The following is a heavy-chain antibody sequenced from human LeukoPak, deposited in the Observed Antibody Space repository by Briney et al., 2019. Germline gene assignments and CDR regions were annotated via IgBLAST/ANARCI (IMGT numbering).Heavy chain of an antibody. CDR1: GYTLTELS. CDR3: ATDSYGSGSYYNAPFDY. D-gene: IGHD3-10*01. J-gene: IGHJ4*02. CDR2: FDPEDGET. V-gene: IGHV1-24*01. Sequence: GASVKVSCKVSGYTLTELSMHWVRQAPGKGLEWMGGFDPEDGETIYAQKFQGRVTMTEDTSTDTAYMELSSLRSEDTAVYYCATDSYGSGSYYNAPFDYWGQGTLVTVSS.